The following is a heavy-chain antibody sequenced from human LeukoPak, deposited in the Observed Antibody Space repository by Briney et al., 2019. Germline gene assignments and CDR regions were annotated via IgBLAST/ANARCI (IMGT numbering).Heavy chain of an antibody. CDR3: ARHPLAYWYFEL. V-gene: IGHV3-23*01. CDR2: ITSSGGNT. CDR1: GFTLSSYA. D-gene: IGHD2-15*01. J-gene: IGHJ2*01. Sequence: GGSLRLSCDASGFTLSSYAVSWVRQAPGKGLEWVSSITSSGGNTYYAASVKGRFTISRDNSKTALYVQMNSLRAEDTAVYYCARHPLAYWYFELWGRATPVSVSS.